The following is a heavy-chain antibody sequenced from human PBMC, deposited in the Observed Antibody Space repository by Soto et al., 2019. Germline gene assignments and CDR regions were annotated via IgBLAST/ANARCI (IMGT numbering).Heavy chain of an antibody. CDR3: ARDRSGGYSYGSYYYGMDV. CDR2: IYYSGST. J-gene: IGHJ6*02. CDR1: GGSVSSGGYY. V-gene: IGHV4-30-4*08. Sequence: SETLSLTCTVSGGSVSSGGYYWSWIRQHPGKGLEWIGCIYYSGSTYYNPSLKSRVTISVDTSKNQFSLKLSSVTAADTAVYYCARDRSGGYSYGSYYYGMDVWGQGTTVTVSS. D-gene: IGHD5-18*01.